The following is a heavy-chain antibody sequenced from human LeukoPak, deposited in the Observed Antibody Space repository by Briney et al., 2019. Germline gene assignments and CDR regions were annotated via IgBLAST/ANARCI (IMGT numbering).Heavy chain of an antibody. D-gene: IGHD3-10*01. V-gene: IGHV4-4*02. CDR2: IYHSGST. CDR3: ASRGRAMVRGVIMGWLDP. CDR1: GGSISSSNW. J-gene: IGHJ5*02. Sequence: PSETLSLTCAVSGGSISSSNWWSWVRQPPGKGLEWIGEIYHSGSTNYNPSLKSRVTISVDKSKNQFSLKLSSVTAADTAVYYCASRGRAMVRGVIMGWLDPWGQGTLVTVSS.